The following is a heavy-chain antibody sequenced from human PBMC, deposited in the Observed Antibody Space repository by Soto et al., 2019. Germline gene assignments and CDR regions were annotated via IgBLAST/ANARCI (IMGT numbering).Heavy chain of an antibody. V-gene: IGHV1-46*01. D-gene: IGHD2-21*02. CDR2: VNPSGGST. J-gene: IGHJ4*02. CDR1: GYTFTKYY. Sequence: QVQLMQSGAEVKKPGASVKVSCKASGYTFTKYYVHWVRQAPGQGLEWVGIVNPSGGSTSNAQKFKGRVTMTRDTSTSTVYLELSSLTSEDTAVYYCAREAGFRTATLIPFDYWGQGTLGTVSS. CDR3: AREAGFRTATLIPFDY.